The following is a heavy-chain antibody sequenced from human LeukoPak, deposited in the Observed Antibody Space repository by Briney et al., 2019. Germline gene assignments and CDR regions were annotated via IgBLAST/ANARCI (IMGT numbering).Heavy chain of an antibody. CDR1: GGSINSGDYY. CDR3: ARVRITIFGVVPSRGYAFDI. Sequence: PSQTLSLTCSVSGGSINSGDYYWSWIRQHPGKGLEWIGEINHSGSTNYNPSLKSRVTISVDTSKNQFSLKLSSVTAADTAVYYCARVRITIFGVVPSRGYAFDIWGQGTMVTVSS. CDR2: INHSGST. V-gene: IGHV4-30-2*01. D-gene: IGHD3-3*01. J-gene: IGHJ3*02.